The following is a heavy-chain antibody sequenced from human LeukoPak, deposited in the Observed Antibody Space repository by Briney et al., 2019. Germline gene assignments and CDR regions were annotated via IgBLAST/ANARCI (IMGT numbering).Heavy chain of an antibody. CDR1: GFIFSSYV. V-gene: IGHV3-7*01. CDR3: ARVGAIAVAGKTDY. CDR2: IKADGSEK. Sequence: GGSLRLSCAASGFIFSSYVMNWVRQAPGKGLEWVANIKADGSEKYYVDSVKGRFTISRDNAKNSLYLQMNSLRAEDTAVYYCARVGAIAVAGKTDYWGQGTLVTVSS. D-gene: IGHD6-19*01. J-gene: IGHJ4*02.